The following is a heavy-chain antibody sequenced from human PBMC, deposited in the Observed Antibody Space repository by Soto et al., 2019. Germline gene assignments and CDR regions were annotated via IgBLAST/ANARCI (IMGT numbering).Heavy chain of an antibody. J-gene: IGHJ3*02. V-gene: IGHV3-53*01. D-gene: IGHD3-22*01. CDR2: IYSGGST. CDR3: ARRGNYYDSSGYYAFDI. CDR1: GFTVSSNY. Sequence: PGGSLRLSCAASGFTVSSNYVSWVRQAPGKGLEWVSVIYSGGSTYYADSVKGRFTISRDNSKNTLYLQMNSLRAEDTAVYYCARRGNYYDSSGYYAFDIWGQGTMVTVSS.